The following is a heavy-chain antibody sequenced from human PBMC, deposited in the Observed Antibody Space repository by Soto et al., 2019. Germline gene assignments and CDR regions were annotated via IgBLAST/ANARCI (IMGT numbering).Heavy chain of an antibody. Sequence: QVQLVESGGGVVQPGRSLRLSCAASGFTFSSYGMHWVRQAPGKGLEWVAVIWYDGSNKYYADSVKGRFTISRDNSKKALYLQMNSLSAQDTPVYFCASDLRPSSSWYSGSEYSQHWGQGTLVTVSP. J-gene: IGHJ1*01. CDR3: ASDLRPSSSWYSGSEYSQH. D-gene: IGHD6-13*01. CDR2: IWYDGSNK. V-gene: IGHV3-33*01. CDR1: GFTFSSYG.